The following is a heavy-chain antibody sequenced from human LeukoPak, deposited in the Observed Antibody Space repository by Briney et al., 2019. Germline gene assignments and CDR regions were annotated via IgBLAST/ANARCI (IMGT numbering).Heavy chain of an antibody. J-gene: IGHJ4*02. CDR3: ARVGAEIRGFDS. D-gene: IGHD1-26*01. CDR2: IYYSGST. Sequence: SETLSLTCTVSGGSISSDNYYWGWIRQPPGKGLEWIGYIYYSGSTNYNPSLKSRVTISVDTSKNQFSLKLSSVTTADTAVYYCARVGAEIRGFDSWGQGTLVTVSS. CDR1: GGSISSDNYY. V-gene: IGHV4-61*01.